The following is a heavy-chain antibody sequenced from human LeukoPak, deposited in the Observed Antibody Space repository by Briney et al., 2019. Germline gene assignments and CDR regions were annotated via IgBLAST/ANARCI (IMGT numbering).Heavy chain of an antibody. V-gene: IGHV3-7*01. J-gene: IGHJ4*02. CDR3: ARRNRWELLDF. CDR2: IKEDGSDK. D-gene: IGHD1-26*01. CDR1: GFTFSTYW. Sequence: GGSLRLSCAASGFTFSTYWMGWVRQAPGKGLEWVADIKEDGSDKYSVDSVRGRFTISRDNAKNSLYLQMNSLRAEDTAVYYCARRNRWELLDFWGQGTLVTVSS.